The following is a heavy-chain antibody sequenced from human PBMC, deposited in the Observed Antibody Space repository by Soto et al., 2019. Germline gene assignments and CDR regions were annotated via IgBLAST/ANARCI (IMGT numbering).Heavy chain of an antibody. Sequence: TLSLTCVVSGGSISSYHWSWIRQSAGKGLEWIGRIYTSGNTHYNPSLKSRVTVSIDTSKNQFFLTVNSVAAADSAVYYCARESGDNWDYEAYWGQGTPVTVSS. V-gene: IGHV4-4*07. CDR3: ARESGDNWDYEAY. CDR2: IYTSGNT. CDR1: GGSISSYH. J-gene: IGHJ4*02. D-gene: IGHD1-7*01.